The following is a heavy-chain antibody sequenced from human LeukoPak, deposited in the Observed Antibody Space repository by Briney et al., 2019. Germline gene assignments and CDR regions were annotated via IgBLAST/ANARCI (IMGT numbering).Heavy chain of an antibody. CDR1: GGSISSSY. V-gene: IGHV4-59*01. CDR2: IYYSGST. D-gene: IGHD3-22*01. J-gene: IGHJ4*02. Sequence: PSETLSLTCTVSGGSISSSYWSWIRQPPGKGLEWIGYIYYSGSTNYSPSLKSRVTISVDTSKNQFSLRLSSVTAADTAVYYCARVTGYMIEDYFDYWGQGTLVTVSS. CDR3: ARVTGYMIEDYFDY.